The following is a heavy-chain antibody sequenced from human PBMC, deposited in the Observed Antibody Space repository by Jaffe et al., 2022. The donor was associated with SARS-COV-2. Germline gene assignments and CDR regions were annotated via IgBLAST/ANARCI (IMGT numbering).Heavy chain of an antibody. J-gene: IGHJ4*02. Sequence: QITLKESGPTLVKPTQTLTLTCTFSGFSLSTSGVNVGWIRQPPGKALEWLALIYWDDDKRYSPSLKSRLTITKDTSKNQVVLTMTNMDPVDTATYYCAHSDYDIENLPVFFDYWGQGTLVTVSS. CDR3: AHSDYDIENLPVFFDY. V-gene: IGHV2-5*02. CDR2: IYWDDDK. D-gene: IGHD3-9*01. CDR1: GFSLSTSGVN.